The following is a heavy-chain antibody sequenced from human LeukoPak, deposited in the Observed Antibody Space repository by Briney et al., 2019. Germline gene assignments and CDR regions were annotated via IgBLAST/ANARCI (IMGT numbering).Heavy chain of an antibody. CDR2: IRYDGSNK. Sequence: GGSLRLSSAASGFTFSSYGMHWVRQAPGKGLEWVAFIRYDGSNKYYADSVKGRFTISRDNSKNTLYLQMNSLRAEDTAVYYCAKDYLNWNYVFDYWGQGTLVTVSS. V-gene: IGHV3-30*02. CDR3: AKDYLNWNYVFDY. CDR1: GFTFSSYG. J-gene: IGHJ4*02. D-gene: IGHD1-7*01.